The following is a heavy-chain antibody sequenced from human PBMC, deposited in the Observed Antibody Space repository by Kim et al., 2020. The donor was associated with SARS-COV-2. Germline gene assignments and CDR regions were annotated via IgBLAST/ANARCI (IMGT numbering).Heavy chain of an antibody. D-gene: IGHD1-1*01. CDR2: IYHSGTT. J-gene: IGHJ5*02. CDR3: ARSLYHAPINFWVRFDP. Sequence: SETLSLTCAVYGGSFSGYYWSWIRQPPGKGLEWIGEIYHSGTTKYNPSLKSRVTISLDTAKNQFSLKLSSVTAADTAVYFCARSLYHAPINFWVRFDPWG. V-gene: IGHV4-34*01. CDR1: GGSFSGYY.